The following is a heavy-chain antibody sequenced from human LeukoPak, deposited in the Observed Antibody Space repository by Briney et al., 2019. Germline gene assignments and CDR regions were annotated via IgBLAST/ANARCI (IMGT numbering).Heavy chain of an antibody. CDR1: GGSISSSSYY. V-gene: IGHV4-39*02. D-gene: IGHD3-3*02. CDR3: AKDSPEAHFWSGYTFYFDY. Sequence: SETLSLTCTVSGGSISSSSYYWGWIRQPPGKGLEGIGSIYYSGSTYYNPSLKSRVTISVDTSKNQFSLKLSSVTAADTAVYYCAKDSPEAHFWSGYTFYFDYWGQGTLVTVSS. J-gene: IGHJ4*02. CDR2: IYYSGST.